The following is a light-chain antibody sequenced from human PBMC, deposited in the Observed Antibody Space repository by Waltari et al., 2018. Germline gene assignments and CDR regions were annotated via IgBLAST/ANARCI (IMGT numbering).Light chain of an antibody. Sequence: GQRVTISCSGSSSNIGSNYVYWYQQLPGTAPKLLIYRNTQRPSGVPDRFSGSKSGTSASLAISGLRSEDEADYYCAAWDDSLSGFYVFGTGTKVTVL. CDR2: RNT. J-gene: IGLJ1*01. V-gene: IGLV1-47*01. CDR3: AAWDDSLSGFYV. CDR1: SSNIGSNY.